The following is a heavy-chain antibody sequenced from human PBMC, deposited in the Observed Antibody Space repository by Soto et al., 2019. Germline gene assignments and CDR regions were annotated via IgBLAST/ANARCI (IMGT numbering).Heavy chain of an antibody. V-gene: IGHV3-23*01. J-gene: IGHJ4*02. CDR3: AKDTHPPITMIVVPRSPPDY. CDR1: GFTFSSYA. CDR2: ISGSGGST. D-gene: IGHD3-22*01. Sequence: GGSLRLSCAASGFTFSSYAMSWVRQAPGKGLEWVSAISGSGGSTYYADSVKGRFTISRDNSKNTLYPQMNSLRAEDTAVYYCAKDTHPPITMIVVPRSPPDYWGQGTLVTVSS.